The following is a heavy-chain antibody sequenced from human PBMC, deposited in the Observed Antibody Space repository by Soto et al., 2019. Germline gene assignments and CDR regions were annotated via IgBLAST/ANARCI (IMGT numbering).Heavy chain of an antibody. CDR3: ARDPVNYSGYDYVPTNYFDY. Sequence: PGGSLRLSCAASGFTFSSYGMHWVRQAPGKGLEWVAVIWYDGSNKYYADSVKGRFTISRDNSKNTLYLQMNSLRAEDTAVYYCARDPVNYSGYDYVPTNYFDYWGQGTLVTVSS. CDR2: IWYDGSNK. J-gene: IGHJ4*02. V-gene: IGHV3-33*01. D-gene: IGHD5-12*01. CDR1: GFTFSSYG.